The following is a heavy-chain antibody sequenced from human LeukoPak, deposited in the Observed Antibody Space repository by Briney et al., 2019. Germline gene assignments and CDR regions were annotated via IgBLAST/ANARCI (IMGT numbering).Heavy chain of an antibody. Sequence: PSETLSLTCAVSGGSISSGGYSWSWIRQPPGKGLEWIGYIYHSGSTYYNPSLKSRVTISVDTSKNQFSLKLSSVTAADTAVYYCARESSSLSYFDYWGQGTLVTVSS. CDR2: IYHSGST. CDR1: GGSISSGGYS. D-gene: IGHD6-13*01. CDR3: ARESSSLSYFDY. V-gene: IGHV4-30-2*01. J-gene: IGHJ4*02.